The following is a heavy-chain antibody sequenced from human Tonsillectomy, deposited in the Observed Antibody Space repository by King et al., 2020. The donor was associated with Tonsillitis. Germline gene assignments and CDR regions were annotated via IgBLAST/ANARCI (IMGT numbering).Heavy chain of an antibody. Sequence: VQLVESGGGLVQPGGSLRLSCVASGFTFSSYWMHWVRQAPGKGLVWVSRINSDGSSTSYADSVKGRFTISRDNAKNTLYLQMNSLRAEDTAVYFCARATYYDFLTGYEHYWYFDLWGRGTLVTVSS. V-gene: IGHV3-74*01. CDR2: INSDGSST. CDR3: ARATYYDFLTGYEHYWYFDL. D-gene: IGHD3-9*01. CDR1: GFTFSSYW. J-gene: IGHJ2*01.